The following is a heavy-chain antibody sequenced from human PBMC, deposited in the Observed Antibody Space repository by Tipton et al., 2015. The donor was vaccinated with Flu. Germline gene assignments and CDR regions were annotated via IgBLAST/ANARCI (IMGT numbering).Heavy chain of an antibody. J-gene: IGHJ6*01. CDR1: GFPFSSYG. D-gene: IGHD3-10*01. CDR3: TRLGERFVESLGYYYGMDV. Sequence: RSLRLSCAASGFPFSSYGMYWVRQAPGKGLEWVSFIRYDGRGANYADSVKGRFTVSRDNSKNTLYLQMDSLRGEDTAVYYCTRLGERFVESLGYYYGMDVWGQGTTVTVSP. CDR2: IRYDGRGA. V-gene: IGHV3-33*07.